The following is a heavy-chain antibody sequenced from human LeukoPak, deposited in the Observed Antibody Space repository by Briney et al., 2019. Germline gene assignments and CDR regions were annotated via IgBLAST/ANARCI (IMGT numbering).Heavy chain of an antibody. CDR1: GGSFSGYY. Sequence: SETLSLTCAVYGGSFSGYYWSWIRQPPGKGLVWIGEINHSGSTNYNPSLKSRVTISVDTSKNQFSLKLSSVTAADTAVYYCAREWPTPYYDILTGYYNRINAFDIWGQGTMVTVSS. CDR2: INHSGST. D-gene: IGHD3-9*01. V-gene: IGHV4-34*01. CDR3: AREWPTPYYDILTGYYNRINAFDI. J-gene: IGHJ3*02.